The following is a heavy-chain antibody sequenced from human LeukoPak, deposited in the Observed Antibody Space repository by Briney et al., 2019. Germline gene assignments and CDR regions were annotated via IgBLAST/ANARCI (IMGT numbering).Heavy chain of an antibody. CDR2: INPNSGGT. V-gene: IGHV1-2*02. D-gene: IGHD6-13*01. Sequence: ASVKVSRKASGYTFTGYYMHWVRQAPGQGLEWMGWINPNSGGTNYAQKFQGRVTMTRDTSISTAYMELSRLRSDDTAVYYCARDRYSSSWSSDERYYYYYYMDVWGKGTTVTVSS. CDR1: GYTFTGYY. CDR3: ARDRYSSSWSSDERYYYYYYMDV. J-gene: IGHJ6*03.